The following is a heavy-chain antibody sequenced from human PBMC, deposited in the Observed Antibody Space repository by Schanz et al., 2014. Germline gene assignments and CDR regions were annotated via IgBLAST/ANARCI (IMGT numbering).Heavy chain of an antibody. Sequence: EVQLVESGGGLVQPGGSLRLSCAASGFTVSSNYMSWVRQAPGKGLEWVSVIYSGGSTYYADSVKGRFTISRDNSKNTLYLQMNSLRAEDTAEYYCAKNWKGHHITGRPGWSDGMDVWGQGTTVTVSS. V-gene: IGHV3-66*01. J-gene: IGHJ6*02. CDR1: GFTVSSNY. CDR2: IYSGGST. D-gene: IGHD6-6*01. CDR3: AKNWKGHHITGRPGWSDGMDV.